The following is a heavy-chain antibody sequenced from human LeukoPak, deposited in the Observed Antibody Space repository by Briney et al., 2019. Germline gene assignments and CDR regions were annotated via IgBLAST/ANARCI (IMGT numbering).Heavy chain of an antibody. J-gene: IGHJ4*02. CDR3: ARAAYSGSYHSDY. V-gene: IGHV4-61*01. Sequence: SETLSLTCTVSGGSVNSGSYYWNWIRQPPGKGLEWIGYIYYSGSTNYNPSLKSRVTISVDTSKNQFSLKLSSVTAADTAVYYCARAAYSGSYHSDYWGQGALVTVSS. CDR1: GGSVNSGSYY. D-gene: IGHD1-26*01. CDR2: IYYSGST.